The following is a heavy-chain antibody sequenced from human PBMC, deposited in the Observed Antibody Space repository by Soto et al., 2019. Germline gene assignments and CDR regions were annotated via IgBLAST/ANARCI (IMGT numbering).Heavy chain of an antibody. D-gene: IGHD6-19*01. J-gene: IGHJ4*02. Sequence: GGSLRLSCAASGFTFSSYAMSWVRQAPGKGLEWVSAISGSGGSTYYADSVKGRFTISRDNSKNTLYLQMNSLRAEDTAVYYCAKGSGIAVAGDYFDYWGQGTLVTVSS. CDR1: GFTFSSYA. CDR2: ISGSGGST. CDR3: AKGSGIAVAGDYFDY. V-gene: IGHV3-23*01.